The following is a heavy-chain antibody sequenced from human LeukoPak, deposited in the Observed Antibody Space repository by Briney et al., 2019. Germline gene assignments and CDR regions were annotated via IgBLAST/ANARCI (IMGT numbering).Heavy chain of an antibody. J-gene: IGHJ4*02. D-gene: IGHD5-18*01. V-gene: IGHV1-18*01. CDR1: GYTFTSYG. CDR3: ARDGSVGGIQLWATFDY. Sequence: ASVKVSCKASGYTFTSYGISWVRQAPGQGLEWMGWISAYNGNTNYAQKLQGRVTMTTDTSTSTAYMELRSLRSDDTAVYCCARDGSVGGIQLWATFDYWGQGTLVTVSS. CDR2: ISAYNGNT.